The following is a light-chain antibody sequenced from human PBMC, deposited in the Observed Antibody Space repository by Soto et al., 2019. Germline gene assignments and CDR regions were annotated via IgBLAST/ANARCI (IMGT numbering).Light chain of an antibody. J-gene: IGKJ1*01. CDR3: QQYNNWPPWT. Sequence: EIVMTQSPATLSVSPGERATLSCRASQSVSSNLACYQQKPGQAPRLLIYGASTRATGIPARFSGSGSGIEFTLTISSLQSEDFAVYYCQQYNNWPPWTFGQGTKVEIK. CDR1: QSVSSN. V-gene: IGKV3-15*01. CDR2: GAS.